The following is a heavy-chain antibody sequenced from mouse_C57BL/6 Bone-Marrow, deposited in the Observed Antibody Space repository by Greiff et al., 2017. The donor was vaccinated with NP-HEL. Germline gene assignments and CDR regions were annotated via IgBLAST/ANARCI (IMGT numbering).Heavy chain of an antibody. CDR2: IDPSDSYT. D-gene: IGHD4-1*01. V-gene: IGHV1-59*01. J-gene: IGHJ2*01. CDR3: ARGNWFDY. Sequence: QVQLQQPGAELVRPGTSVKLSCKASGYTFTSYWMHWVKQRPGQGLEWIGVIDPSDSYTNYNQKFKGKATLTVDTSSSTAYMQLSSPTSEDSAVYYCARGNWFDYWGQGTTLTVSS. CDR1: GYTFTSYW.